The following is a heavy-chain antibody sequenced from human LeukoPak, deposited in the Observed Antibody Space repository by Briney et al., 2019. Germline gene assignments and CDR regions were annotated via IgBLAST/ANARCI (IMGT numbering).Heavy chain of an antibody. Sequence: SETLSLTCTVSGGSISSYYWSWIRQPPGKGLEWIGYIYYSGSTNYNPSLKSRATISVDTSKNQFSLKLSSVTAADTAVYYCARVGQYYDILTGYSDAFDIWGQGTMVTVSS. V-gene: IGHV4-59*01. CDR3: ARVGQYYDILTGYSDAFDI. J-gene: IGHJ3*02. CDR1: GGSISSYY. D-gene: IGHD3-9*01. CDR2: IYYSGST.